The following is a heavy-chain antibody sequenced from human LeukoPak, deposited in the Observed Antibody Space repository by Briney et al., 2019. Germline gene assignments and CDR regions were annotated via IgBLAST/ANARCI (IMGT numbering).Heavy chain of an antibody. CDR1: GASISGYH. D-gene: IGHD3-22*01. J-gene: IGHJ4*02. Sequence: SETLSLTCTVSGASISGYHWSWIRQPPGKGLEWMGYIYYSGSTYYNPSLKSRVAISVDTSKNQFSLTVSSVTAADTAVYYCTRDVPRSSGYPDNWGQGTLVTVSS. V-gene: IGHV4-59*12. CDR3: TRDVPRSSGYPDN. CDR2: IYYSGST.